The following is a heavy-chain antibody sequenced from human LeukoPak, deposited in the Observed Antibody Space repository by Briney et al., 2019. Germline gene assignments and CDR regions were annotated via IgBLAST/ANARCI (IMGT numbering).Heavy chain of an antibody. Sequence: SETLSLTCTVSGGSISSSSYYWGWIRQPPGKGLEWIGRIYTSGSTNYNPSLKSRVTISVDTSKNQFSLKLSSVTAADTAVYYCARRPSYCSGGSCYPFDIWGQGTMVTVSS. CDR1: GGSISSSSYY. CDR2: IYTSGST. D-gene: IGHD2-15*01. CDR3: ARRPSYCSGGSCYPFDI. J-gene: IGHJ3*02. V-gene: IGHV4-39*07.